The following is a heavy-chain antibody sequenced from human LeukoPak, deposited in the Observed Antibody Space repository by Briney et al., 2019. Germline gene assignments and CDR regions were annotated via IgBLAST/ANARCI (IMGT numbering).Heavy chain of an antibody. J-gene: IGHJ4*02. Sequence: TGGSLRLSCAASGFTFSSYSMNWVRQAPGKGLEWVSSISISSSYIYYADSVKGRFPISRDNATHTLYLQMNSLRAEDTAVYYCAREGYYDRSGYSIRFSYWGQGTLVTVSS. CDR1: GFTFSSYS. CDR3: AREGYYDRSGYSIRFSY. D-gene: IGHD3-22*01. V-gene: IGHV3-21*01. CDR2: ISISSSYI.